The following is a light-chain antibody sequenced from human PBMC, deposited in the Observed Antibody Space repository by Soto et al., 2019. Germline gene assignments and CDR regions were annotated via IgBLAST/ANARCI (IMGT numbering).Light chain of an antibody. CDR3: QQYNNWPPWT. J-gene: IGKJ1*01. V-gene: IGKV3-15*01. CDR1: QSVSSN. CDR2: GAS. Sequence: EIVMTQSPATLSVSPGERATLSCRASQSVSSNLAWYQQNPGQDPWLLIYGASTRATGIPARFSGSGSGTDFTLTISSLQYEDFAVYYCQQYNNWPPWTFGQGTKVEIK.